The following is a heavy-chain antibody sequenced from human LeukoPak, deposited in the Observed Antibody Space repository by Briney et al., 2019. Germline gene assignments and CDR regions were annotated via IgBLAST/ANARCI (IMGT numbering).Heavy chain of an antibody. CDR3: AKDIGLTPQGNGLGY. V-gene: IGHV3-9*01. J-gene: IGHJ4*02. CDR2: ISWNSGSI. Sequence: PGGSLRLSCAASGFTFDDYAMHWVRHAPGKGLEWVSGISWNSGSIAYADSVKGRFTISRDNANNSLYLQMNSLRAEDTALYYCAKDIGLTPQGNGLGYWGQGTLVTVSS. CDR1: GFTFDDYA. D-gene: IGHD2-8*01.